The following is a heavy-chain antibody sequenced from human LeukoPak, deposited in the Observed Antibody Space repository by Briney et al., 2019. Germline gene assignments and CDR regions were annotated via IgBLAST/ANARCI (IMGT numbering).Heavy chain of an antibody. J-gene: IGHJ4*02. Sequence: GGSLRLSCAASGFTFSSYAMHWVRQAPGKGLEWVAVISYDGSNKYYADSVKGRFTISRDNSKNTLFLEMSSLRPEDTAIYYCARDGDTAIRGVNFDYWGRGTLVTVSS. V-gene: IGHV3-30-3*01. CDR2: ISYDGSNK. D-gene: IGHD3-10*01. CDR3: ARDGDTAIRGVNFDY. CDR1: GFTFSSYA.